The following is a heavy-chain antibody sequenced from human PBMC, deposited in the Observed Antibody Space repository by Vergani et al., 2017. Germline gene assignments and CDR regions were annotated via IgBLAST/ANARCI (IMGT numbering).Heavy chain of an antibody. V-gene: IGHV3-30*18. Sequence: QVQLVESGGGVVQPGRSLSLSCAASGFTFSSYGMHWVRQAPGKGLEWGAVISYDGSNKYYADSVKGRFTISRDNSKNTLYLQMNSLRAEDTAVYYCAKDREYSSGWYRFDYYYYYMDVWGKGTTVTVSS. CDR3: AKDREYSSGWYRFDYYYYYMDV. CDR1: GFTFSSYG. J-gene: IGHJ6*03. CDR2: ISYDGSNK. D-gene: IGHD6-19*01.